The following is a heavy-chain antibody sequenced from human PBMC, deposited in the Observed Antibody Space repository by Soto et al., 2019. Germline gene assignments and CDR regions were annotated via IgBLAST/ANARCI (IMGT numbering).Heavy chain of an antibody. J-gene: IGHJ6*02. Sequence: EXLKICCKGSGYXFTSYLLGWVRHMPGKGLEWMGIIYPGDSGTRYSPSFQGQVTISADKSISTAYLQWSSLKDSDTAMYYFARHQGSGSYPGYYGMDVWGQGTTVTVSS. CDR2: IYPGDSGT. CDR1: GYXFTSYL. D-gene: IGHD3-10*01. CDR3: ARHQGSGSYPGYYGMDV. V-gene: IGHV5-51*01.